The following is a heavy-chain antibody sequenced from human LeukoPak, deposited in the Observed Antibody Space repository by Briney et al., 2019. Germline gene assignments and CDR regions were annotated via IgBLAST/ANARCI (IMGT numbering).Heavy chain of an antibody. J-gene: IGHJ4*02. D-gene: IGHD3-10*01. Sequence: PGRSLRLSCAASGFTFSSYAMHWVRQAPGKGLEWVAVISYDGSNKYYADSVKGRFTISRDNSKNTLYLQMNSLRAEDTAVYYCARLYYYGSGTPSLDYWGQGTLVTVSS. V-gene: IGHV3-30-3*01. CDR2: ISYDGSNK. CDR3: ARLYYYGSGTPSLDY. CDR1: GFTFSSYA.